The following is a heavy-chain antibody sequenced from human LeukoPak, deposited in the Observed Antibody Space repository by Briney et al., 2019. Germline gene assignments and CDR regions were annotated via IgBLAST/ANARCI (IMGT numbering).Heavy chain of an antibody. J-gene: IGHJ4*02. CDR2: IYNSGST. CDR3: VRDRELNY. D-gene: IGHD1-26*01. Sequence: PSETLSLTCTVSGGSISIYYWSWVRQPPGKGLEWIGYIYNSGSTICNPSLKSRATISVDTSKNQFSLRLSSVTAVDTAVYYCVRDRELNYWGQGTLVTVSS. V-gene: IGHV4-59*01. CDR1: GGSISIYY.